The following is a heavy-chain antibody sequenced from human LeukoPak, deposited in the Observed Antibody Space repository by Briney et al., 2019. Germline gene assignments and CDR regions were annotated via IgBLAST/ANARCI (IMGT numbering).Heavy chain of an antibody. CDR3: ARRGGVTSGNFYVNYFDY. J-gene: IGHJ4*02. V-gene: IGHV4-4*02. D-gene: IGHD1-26*01. CDR1: GVSISSSSW. CDR2: IYHSGIT. Sequence: SETLSLTCAVSGVSISSSSWWSWLRQPPEKGLEWVGEIYHSGITNYNPSLRSRVTTSIDKAQNQFSLQLHSVTAADTAVYYCARRGGVTSGNFYVNYFDYWGQGVLVTVSS.